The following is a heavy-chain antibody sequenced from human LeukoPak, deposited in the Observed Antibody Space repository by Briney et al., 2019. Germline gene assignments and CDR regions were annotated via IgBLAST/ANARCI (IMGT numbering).Heavy chain of an antibody. J-gene: IGHJ4*02. CDR3: ARDQEGFDY. V-gene: IGHV1-46*01. CDR1: GYTFTSNY. Sequence: AAVTVSCKASGYTFTSNYIHWVRQAPGQGLEWMGMIYPRDGSTSYAQKFQGRVTVTRDTSTSTVHMELSGLRSEDTAVYYCARDQEGFDYWGQGTLVTVSS. CDR2: IYPRDGST.